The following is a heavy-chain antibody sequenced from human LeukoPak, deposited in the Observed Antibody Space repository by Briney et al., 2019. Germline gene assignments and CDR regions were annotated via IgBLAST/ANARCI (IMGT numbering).Heavy chain of an antibody. Sequence: GGSLRLSCAASGFTFSSYGMHWVRQAPGKGLEWVAVISYDGSNKYYADSVKGRFTISRDNSKNTLYLQMNSLRAEDTAVYYCVKSGGRTGGDFDYWGQGTLVTVSS. CDR1: GFTFSSYG. CDR2: ISYDGSNK. V-gene: IGHV3-30*18. CDR3: VKSGGRTGGDFDY. D-gene: IGHD7-27*01. J-gene: IGHJ4*02.